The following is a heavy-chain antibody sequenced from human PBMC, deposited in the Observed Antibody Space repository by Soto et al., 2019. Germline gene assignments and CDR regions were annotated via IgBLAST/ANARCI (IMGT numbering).Heavy chain of an antibody. V-gene: IGHV5-10-1*01. D-gene: IGHD3-22*01. CDR3: ASDLYYYDSSGCPGHY. J-gene: IGHJ4*02. Sequence: KPGESLKISCKGSGYSFTSYWISWVRQMPGKGLEWMGRIDPSDSYTNYSPSFQGHVTISADKSISTAYLQWSSLKASDTAMYYCASDLYYYDSSGCPGHYWGQGTLVTVSS. CDR2: IDPSDSYT. CDR1: GYSFTSYW.